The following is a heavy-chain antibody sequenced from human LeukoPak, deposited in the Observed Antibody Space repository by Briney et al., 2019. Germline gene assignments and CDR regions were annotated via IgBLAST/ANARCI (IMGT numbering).Heavy chain of an antibody. Sequence: PGGSLRLSCAASGFTFSSYGMHWVRQAPGKGLEWVAVIWYDGSNKYYADSVKGRFTISRDNSKNTLYLQMNSLRAEDTAVYYCARDGQVHSSDNPYFDYWGQGTLVTVSS. D-gene: IGHD3-22*01. V-gene: IGHV3-30*19. J-gene: IGHJ4*02. CDR2: IWYDGSNK. CDR1: GFTFSSYG. CDR3: ARDGQVHSSDNPYFDY.